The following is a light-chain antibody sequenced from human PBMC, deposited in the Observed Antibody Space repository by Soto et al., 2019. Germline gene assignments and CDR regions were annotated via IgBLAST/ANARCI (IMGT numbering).Light chain of an antibody. CDR1: SSNIGAIYD. J-gene: IGLJ3*02. V-gene: IGLV1-40*01. CDR3: ATWDNKLSGPV. CDR2: GNT. Sequence: QSVLTQPPSVSGAPGQRVTISCTGSSSNIGAIYDVQWYQQLPGAAPKLLIYGNTNRPSGVPDRFSGSKSGTSASLAITGLQAEDEADYYCATWDNKLSGPVFGGGTKLTVL.